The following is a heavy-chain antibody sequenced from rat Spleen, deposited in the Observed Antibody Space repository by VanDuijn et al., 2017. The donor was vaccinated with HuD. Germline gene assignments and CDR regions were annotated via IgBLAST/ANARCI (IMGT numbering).Heavy chain of an antibody. CDR1: GFTFSDYD. J-gene: IGHJ2*01. Sequence: EVQLVESGGGLVQPGRSLKLSCAASGFTFSDYDMAWVRQAPKKGLEWVATINYDGRSTHYLDSVKGRFTISRDKAKSTLYLQMDSLRSEDTATYYCARHLITGYFDYWGQGVMVTVSS. D-gene: IGHD1-4*01. CDR2: INYDGRST. V-gene: IGHV5-7*01. CDR3: ARHLITGYFDY.